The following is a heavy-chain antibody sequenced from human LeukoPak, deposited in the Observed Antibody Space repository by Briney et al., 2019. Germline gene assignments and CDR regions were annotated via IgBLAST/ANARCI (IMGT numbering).Heavy chain of an antibody. CDR2: ISSSSSYI. CDR3: ARDWRDGDYEIPFDY. CDR1: GFTFSSYS. J-gene: IGHJ4*02. Sequence: GGSLRLSCAASGFTFSSYSMNWVRQAPGKGLEWVSSISSSSSYIYYADSVKGRFTISRDNAKNSLYLQMNSLRAEDTAVYYCARDWRDGDYEIPFDYWGQGTLVTVSS. D-gene: IGHD4-17*01. V-gene: IGHV3-21*01.